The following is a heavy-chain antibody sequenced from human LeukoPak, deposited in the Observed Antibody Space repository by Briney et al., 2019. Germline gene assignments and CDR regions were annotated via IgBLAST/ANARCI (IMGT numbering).Heavy chain of an antibody. CDR3: AREGYYGSGSPPSLYFDY. J-gene: IGHJ4*02. CDR1: GFPFSSYW. D-gene: IGHD3-10*01. CDR2: IKQDGSKK. V-gene: IGHV3-7*01. Sequence: QPGGSLRLSCVASGFPFSSYWMTWVRQAPGKGLEWVANIKQDGSKKSYVDSVKGRFTISRDNSRSTLYLQMNSLRPEDTAIYYCAREGYYGSGSPPSLYFDYWGQGTLVTVSS.